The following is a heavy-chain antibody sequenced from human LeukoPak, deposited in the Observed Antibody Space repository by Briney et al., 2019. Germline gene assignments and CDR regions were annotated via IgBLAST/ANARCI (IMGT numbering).Heavy chain of an antibody. CDR2: IIPSGHTT. J-gene: IGHJ4*02. Sequence: PGGSLRLSCVASGFTFSSHGMNWVRQAPRKGLEWVSGIIPSGHTTYYADSVRGRFTISRDNSRNTVYLQMNSLRAEDTAVYYCAKDDRWLQFCCWGQGTLVTVSA. D-gene: IGHD5-24*01. CDR1: GFTFSSHG. V-gene: IGHV3-23*01. CDR3: AKDDRWLQFCC.